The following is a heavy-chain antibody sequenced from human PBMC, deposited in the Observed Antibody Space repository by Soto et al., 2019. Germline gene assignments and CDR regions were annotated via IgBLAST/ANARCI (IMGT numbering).Heavy chain of an antibody. Sequence: SETLSLTCAVYGGSFGGYYWMWIRQPPGRGREWVGEINHRGSTSYNPSLKSRVTRSLDTSKNHFSLKVTSVTAADTAVYSCARGRGPSYDSSGYYSYDYYGLDVWGQGTTVTVSS. CDR3: ARGRGPSYDSSGYYSYDYYGLDV. CDR2: INHRGST. V-gene: IGHV4-34*01. CDR1: GGSFGGYY. D-gene: IGHD3-22*01. J-gene: IGHJ6*02.